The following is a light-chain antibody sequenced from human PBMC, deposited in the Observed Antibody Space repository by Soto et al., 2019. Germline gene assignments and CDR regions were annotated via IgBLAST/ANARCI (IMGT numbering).Light chain of an antibody. Sequence: DIQMTQSPSTLSAFVGDRVTITCRASQTISGWLAWYQQKPGKAPHLLIYRTSSLESGVPSRFGRSGSGTDFTLTNDNLQPHDCATYYFQQYNSSSVFGQGTKLEMK. V-gene: IGKV1-5*03. CDR3: QQYNSSSV. J-gene: IGKJ2*01. CDR1: QTISGW. CDR2: RTS.